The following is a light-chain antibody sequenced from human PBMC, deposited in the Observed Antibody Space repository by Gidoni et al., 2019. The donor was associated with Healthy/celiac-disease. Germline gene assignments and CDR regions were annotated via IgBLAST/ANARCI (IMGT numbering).Light chain of an antibody. CDR3: QQRTLT. Sequence: IVLTQSPATLSLSPGESATLACRASQSVSSYLAWYQKKPGQAPRLLIYDASKRATGIPARFSGSGSGTDFTLTISRLEPEDFAVYYCQQRTLTFGGGTKVEIK. CDR2: DAS. J-gene: IGKJ4*01. V-gene: IGKV3-11*01. CDR1: QSVSSY.